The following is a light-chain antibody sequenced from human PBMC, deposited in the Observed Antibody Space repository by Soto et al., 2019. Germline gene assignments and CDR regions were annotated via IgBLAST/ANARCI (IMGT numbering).Light chain of an antibody. CDR3: QQLSHYPYT. CDR1: YDISSS. CDR2: DSS. J-gene: IGKJ2*01. V-gene: IGKV1-9*01. Sequence: DIQLTQSPSFLSASVEDRVTISCRASYDISSSLAWYQQEPGKPPKLLIYDSSPLQTGVPSRFTGSGSGRKFTLTISCLQFGDFATYFCQQLSHYPYTFGQGTKLEI.